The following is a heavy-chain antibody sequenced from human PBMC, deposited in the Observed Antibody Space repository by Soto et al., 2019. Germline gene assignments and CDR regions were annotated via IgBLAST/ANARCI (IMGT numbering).Heavy chain of an antibody. CDR1: GFTFSSYA. J-gene: IGHJ6*02. Sequence: GGSLRLSCAASGFTFSSYAMHWVRQAPGKGLEWVAVISYDGSNKYYADSVKGRFTISRDNSKNTLYLQMNSLRAEDTAVYYCARGGGLRFLEWINIVHPPIMDVWGQGSTVTVSS. CDR3: ARGGGLRFLEWINIVHPPIMDV. V-gene: IGHV3-30-3*01. D-gene: IGHD3-3*01. CDR2: ISYDGSNK.